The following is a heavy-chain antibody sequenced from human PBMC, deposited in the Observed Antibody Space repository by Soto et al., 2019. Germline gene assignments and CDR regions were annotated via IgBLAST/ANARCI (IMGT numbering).Heavy chain of an antibody. J-gene: IGHJ4*02. Sequence: SETLSLTCTVSGGSISSYYWSWIRQPAGKGLEWIGRIHTSGSTNYNPSLESRVTMSVDTSKNQFSLKPNSVTAADTAVYYCARAKDLSPSEWGQGTLVTVSS. CDR3: ARAKDLSPSE. CDR2: IHTSGST. CDR1: GGSISSYY. V-gene: IGHV4-4*07.